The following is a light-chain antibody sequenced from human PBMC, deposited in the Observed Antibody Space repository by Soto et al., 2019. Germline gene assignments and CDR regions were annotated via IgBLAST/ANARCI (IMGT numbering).Light chain of an antibody. CDR2: LAS. CDR3: QQYNNWPPT. CDR1: QSVSNN. Sequence: EIVMTQSPATLSVSPGESATLSCRASQSVSNNLAWYQQRPGQAPRLLIYLASTRAPGISARFSGSGSGTEFTLTISSLQSEDFAVYYCQQYNNWPPTFGQGTRLEIK. J-gene: IGKJ5*01. V-gene: IGKV3D-15*01.